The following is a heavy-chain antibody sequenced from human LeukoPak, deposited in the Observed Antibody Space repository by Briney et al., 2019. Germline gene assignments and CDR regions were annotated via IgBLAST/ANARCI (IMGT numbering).Heavy chain of an antibody. CDR1: GYSFTSYW. D-gene: IGHD2-8*02. CDR3: ARLTGTQNYFDY. CDR2: IYPGDSDT. J-gene: IGHJ4*02. Sequence: GESLKISCKGSGYSFTSYWIVWVRQMPGKGLEWMGIIYPGDSDTRYSPSFQGQVTISADRSIITAYLQWSSLKASDTAIYYCARLTGTQNYFDYWGQGTLVTVSS. V-gene: IGHV5-51*01.